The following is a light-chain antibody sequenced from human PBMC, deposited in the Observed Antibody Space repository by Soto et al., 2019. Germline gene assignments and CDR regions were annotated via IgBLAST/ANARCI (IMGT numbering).Light chain of an antibody. V-gene: IGLV2-23*02. J-gene: IGLJ7*01. Sequence: QSVLTQPPSVSEAPGQRVTISCTGTSSDVGSHNLVSWYQQHPGQAPKLMIYEVSKRPLGVSARFSASKSGNTASLTISGLQAEDEADYYCCSYGGSRAVFGGGTQLTVL. CDR2: EVS. CDR1: SSDVGSHNL. CDR3: CSYGGSRAV.